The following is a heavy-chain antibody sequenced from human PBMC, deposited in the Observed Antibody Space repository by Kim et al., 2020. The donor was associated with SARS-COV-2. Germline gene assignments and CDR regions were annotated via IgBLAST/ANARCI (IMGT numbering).Heavy chain of an antibody. CDR3: ARVGSVGGPSIYYSGMDV. J-gene: IGHJ6*02. D-gene: IGHD3-10*01. Sequence: VKGRFTISRDNSKNILYLQMNSLRVEDTAVYYCARVGSVGGPSIYYSGMDVWGQGTTVTVSS. V-gene: IGHV3-30*07.